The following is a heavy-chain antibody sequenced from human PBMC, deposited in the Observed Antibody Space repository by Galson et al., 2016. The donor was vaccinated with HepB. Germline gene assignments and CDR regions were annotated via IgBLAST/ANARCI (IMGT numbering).Heavy chain of an antibody. J-gene: IGHJ4*02. Sequence: SVKVSCKASGYTFTDYNIHWVRQAPGRGLEWMAWINPKSGDTKSAQKFQGRVTMTSDMSISTAYLELSRLTSDDTAVYYSVRAIRTGPAAGAYWGQGTLVTVSS. CDR3: VRAIRTGPAAGAY. CDR1: GYTFTDYN. V-gene: IGHV1-2*02. CDR2: INPKSGDT. D-gene: IGHD2-2*01.